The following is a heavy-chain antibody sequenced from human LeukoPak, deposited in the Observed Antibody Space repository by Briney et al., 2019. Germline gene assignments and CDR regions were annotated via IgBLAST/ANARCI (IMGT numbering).Heavy chain of an antibody. D-gene: IGHD6-13*01. J-gene: IGHJ4*02. Sequence: TPSETLSLTCAVSGGSISSSNWWSWVRQPPGKGLEWIGSIYHSGSTYYNPSLKSRVTMSVDTSKKQFSLNLSSVTAADTAVYYCATTPREYSSTWYYFDYWGQGILVTVSS. V-gene: IGHV4-4*02. CDR3: ATTPREYSSTWYYFDY. CDR2: IYHSGST. CDR1: GGSISSSNW.